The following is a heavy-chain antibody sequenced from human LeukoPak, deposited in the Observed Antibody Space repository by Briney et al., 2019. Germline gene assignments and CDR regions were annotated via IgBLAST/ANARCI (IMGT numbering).Heavy chain of an antibody. J-gene: IGHJ4*02. CDR3: AKDRVDGSGSQFDS. V-gene: IGHV3-23*01. CDR2: ITGSGALT. CDR1: GFTFSSYA. Sequence: GGSLRLSCAASGFTFSSYAMTWVRQAPGKGLEWVSSITGSGALTYYADSVKGRFTIPKDNAMDTLFLQMNSLRADDTAVYYCAKDRVDGSGSQFDSWGQGSLVTVSS. D-gene: IGHD3-10*01.